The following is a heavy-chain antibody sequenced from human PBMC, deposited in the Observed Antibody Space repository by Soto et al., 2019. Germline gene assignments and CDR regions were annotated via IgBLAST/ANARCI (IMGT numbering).Heavy chain of an antibody. CDR2: NYHSGST. CDR1: GGSISSGGYS. V-gene: IGHV4-30-2*01. CDR3: ARVPDV. Sequence: HLQLQESGSGLVKPSQTLSLTCAVSGGSISSGGYSWSWIRQPPGKGLEWIGYNYHSGSTYYNPSLKSRVTISVDRSKNQFSLKLSSVTAADTAVYYCARVPDVWGQGTTVTVSS. J-gene: IGHJ6*02.